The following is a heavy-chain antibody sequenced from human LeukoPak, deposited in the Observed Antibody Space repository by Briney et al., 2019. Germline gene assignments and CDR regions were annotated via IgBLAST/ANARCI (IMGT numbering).Heavy chain of an antibody. D-gene: IGHD2/OR15-2a*01. Sequence: PSQTLSLTCAVSGCSISSGGYSWSWLRQPPGKGLEWIGYIYHSGRTYYNPALKRRVTISVDRSKNQFSLKLSSVTAADTAVYYCARGSKNSQYNWFDPWGQGTLVTVSS. CDR1: GCSISSGGYS. CDR3: ARGSKNSQYNWFDP. J-gene: IGHJ5*02. CDR2: IYHSGRT. V-gene: IGHV4-30-2*01.